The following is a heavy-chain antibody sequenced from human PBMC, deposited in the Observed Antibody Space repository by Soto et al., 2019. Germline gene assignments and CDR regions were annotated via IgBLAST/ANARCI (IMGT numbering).Heavy chain of an antibody. CDR1: GGSISSYY. CDR2: IYYSGST. V-gene: IGHV4-59*01. CDR3: ARLGSYYGSGSYYKWNWFDP. J-gene: IGHJ5*02. Sequence: SETLSLTCTVSGGSISSYYWSWIRQPPGKGLEWIGYIYYSGSTNYNPSLKSRVTISVDTSKNQFSLKLSSVTAADTAVYYCARLGSYYGSGSYYKWNWFDPWGQGTLVTVSS. D-gene: IGHD3-10*01.